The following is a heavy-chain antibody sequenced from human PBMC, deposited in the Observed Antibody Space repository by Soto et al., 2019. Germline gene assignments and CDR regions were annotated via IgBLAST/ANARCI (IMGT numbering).Heavy chain of an antibody. CDR2: IDPSDSYT. D-gene: IGHD3-10*01. CDR3: ARPLLLWFGEMNPYGMDV. J-gene: IGHJ6*02. Sequence: SWIRQPPGKGLEWMGRIDPSDSYTNYSPSFQGHVTISADKSISTSYLQWSSLKAPDTAMYYCARPLLLWFGEMNPYGMDVWGQGTTVTVSS. V-gene: IGHV5-10-1*01.